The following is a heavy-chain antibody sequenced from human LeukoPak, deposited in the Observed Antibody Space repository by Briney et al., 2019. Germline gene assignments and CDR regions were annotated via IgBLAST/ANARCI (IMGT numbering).Heavy chain of an antibody. CDR2: IIPIFGTA. V-gene: IGHV1-69*13. CDR3: ARCLPSSSSRGDY. CDR1: GGTFSSYA. D-gene: IGHD6-13*01. Sequence: GASVKVSCKASGGTFSSYAISWMRQAPGQGLEWMGGIIPIFGTANYAQKFQGRVTITADESTSTAYMELRSLRSDDTAVYYCARCLPSSSSRGDYWGQGTLVTVSS. J-gene: IGHJ4*02.